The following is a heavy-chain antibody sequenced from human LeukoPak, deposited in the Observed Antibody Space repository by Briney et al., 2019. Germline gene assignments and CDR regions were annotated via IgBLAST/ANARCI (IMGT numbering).Heavy chain of an antibody. V-gene: IGHV3-66*01. CDR3: ASGYYDSSGYYYAFDY. D-gene: IGHD3-22*01. CDR1: GFTVSRNY. CDR2: IYSGSSR. Sequence: GGSPRLSCAASGFTVSRNYMSWVRQAPGKGLEWVSDIYSGSSRNYADSLKGRFTISRDNTKNTLYLQMNSLRAEDTAVDYCASGYYDSSGYYYAFDYWGQGTLVTVSS. J-gene: IGHJ4*02.